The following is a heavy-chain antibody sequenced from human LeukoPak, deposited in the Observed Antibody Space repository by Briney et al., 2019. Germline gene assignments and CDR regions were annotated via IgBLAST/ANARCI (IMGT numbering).Heavy chain of an antibody. CDR1: GGSFSGYY. D-gene: IGHD6-19*01. J-gene: IGHJ4*02. Sequence: PSETLSLTCAVSGGSFSGYYWNWIRQPPGKGLEWIGSIYHSGDTYYNPSLKSRVTISVDTSKNQFSLKLDSVTAADTAVYYCAKGTSSGWYYFDYWGQGTLVTVSS. CDR2: IYHSGDT. CDR3: AKGTSSGWYYFDY. V-gene: IGHV4-34*01.